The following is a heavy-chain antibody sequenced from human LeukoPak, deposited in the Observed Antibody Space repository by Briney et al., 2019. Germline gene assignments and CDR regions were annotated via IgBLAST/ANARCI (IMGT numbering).Heavy chain of an antibody. D-gene: IGHD6-13*01. CDR1: GGSISSYY. CDR3: ARVRTIAAAGLYDY. V-gene: IGHV4-59*01. J-gene: IGHJ4*02. CDR2: IYYSGST. Sequence: SETLSLTCAVPGGSISSYYWSWIRQPPGKGLEWIGYIYYSGSTNYNPSLKSRVTISVDTSKNQFSLKLSSVTAADTAVYYCARVRTIAAAGLYDYWGQGTLVTVSS.